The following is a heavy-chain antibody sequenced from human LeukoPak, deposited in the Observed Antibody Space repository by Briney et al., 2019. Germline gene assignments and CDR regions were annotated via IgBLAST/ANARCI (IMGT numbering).Heavy chain of an antibody. V-gene: IGHV3-21*01. CDR1: GFNFDTFV. CDR2: ISTSSSYI. CDR3: YCGMDV. D-gene: IGHD2-8*01. J-gene: IGHJ6*02. Sequence: GGSLRLSCAASGFNFDTFVMNWVRQAPGKGLEWVSSISTSSSYIYCADSVKGRFTISRDNAKNYTAVYFCTRESGDSYLSSYYCGMDVWGQGTTVTVS.